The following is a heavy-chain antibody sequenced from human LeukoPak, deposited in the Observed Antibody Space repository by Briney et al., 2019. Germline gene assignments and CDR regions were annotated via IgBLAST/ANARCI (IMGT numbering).Heavy chain of an antibody. CDR3: ALGYHDVWER. D-gene: IGHD1-26*01. Sequence: SGTLSLTCAVSGGSISSSNWWSWVRQPPGKGLEWIGEINHSGNTYYNPSLTGRVTISVDRSDNQFSLKVNSVTAADTAVYYCALGYHDVWERWGQGTLVTVSS. J-gene: IGHJ4*02. CDR2: INHSGNT. V-gene: IGHV4-4*02. CDR1: GGSISSSNW.